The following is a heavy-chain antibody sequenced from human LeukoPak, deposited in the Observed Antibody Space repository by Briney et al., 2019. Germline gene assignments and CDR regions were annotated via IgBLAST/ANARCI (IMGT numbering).Heavy chain of an antibody. D-gene: IGHD1-26*01. CDR2: ISPYNGNT. Sequence: ASVKVSCKASGYTFRRYGISWVRQAPGQGLEWMGWISPYNGNTNYAQKLQGRVTMTTDTSTSTAYMELRSLTSDDTAVYYCARAISGSSTYYSFYMDVWGKGTTVTVSS. CDR1: GYTFRRYG. V-gene: IGHV1-18*01. CDR3: ARAISGSSTYYSFYMDV. J-gene: IGHJ6*03.